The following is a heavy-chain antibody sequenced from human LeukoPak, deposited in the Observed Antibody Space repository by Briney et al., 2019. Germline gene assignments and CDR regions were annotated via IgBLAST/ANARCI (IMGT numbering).Heavy chain of an antibody. CDR1: GFTFSSYG. CDR2: ISYDGSNK. J-gene: IGHJ5*02. V-gene: IGHV3-30*03. D-gene: IGHD4-17*01. Sequence: GGSLRLSCAASGFTFSSYGMRWVRQAPGKGLEWVAVISYDGSNKYYADSVKGRFTISRDNSKNTLYLQMNSLRAEDTAVYYCARPVYGDYSDNWFDPWAREPWSPSPQ. CDR3: ARPVYGDYSDNWFDP.